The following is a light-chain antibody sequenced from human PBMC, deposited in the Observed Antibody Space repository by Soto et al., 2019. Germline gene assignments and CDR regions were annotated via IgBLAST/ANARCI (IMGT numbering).Light chain of an antibody. CDR1: QDISKN. J-gene: IGKJ5*01. V-gene: IGKV1-33*01. CDR3: EQDDNLLSIT. Sequence: IQMTQSPSSLSSSVGDIVTITCQASQDISKNLNWYQQKPGKAPKLLIYDASSLQTGVRPRFSGGGSPLHVTITISSVQPEDIATYYWEQDDNLLSITFGPGTRLEIK. CDR2: DAS.